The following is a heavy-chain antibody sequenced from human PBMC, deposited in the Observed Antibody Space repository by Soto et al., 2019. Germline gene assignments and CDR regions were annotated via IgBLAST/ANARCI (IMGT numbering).Heavy chain of an antibody. CDR3: ARWGSTAFDY. V-gene: IGHV4-59*01. CDR1: GGSISSYY. J-gene: IGHJ4*02. D-gene: IGHD3-16*01. CDR2: IYYSGST. Sequence: NPSETLSLTCTVSGGSISSYYWSWIRQPPGKGLEWIGYIYYSGSTNYNPSLKSRVTISVDTSKNQFSLKLSSVTAADTAVYYCARWGSTAFDYWGQGTLVTVSS.